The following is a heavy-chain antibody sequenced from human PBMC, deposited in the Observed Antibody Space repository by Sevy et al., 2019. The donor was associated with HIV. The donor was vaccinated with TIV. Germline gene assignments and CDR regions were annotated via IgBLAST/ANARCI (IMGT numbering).Heavy chain of an antibody. CDR2: ISSSSSTI. J-gene: IGHJ6*03. CDR3: ARNGYGAQYYYYYYMDV. D-gene: IGHD5-18*01. CDR1: GFTFSSYS. Sequence: GGSLRLSCAASGFTFSSYSMNWVRQAPGKGLEWVSYISSSSSTIYYADSVKGRFTISRDNAKNSLYVQMNSLRDEDTAVYYCARNGYGAQYYYYYYMDVWGKGTTVTVSS. V-gene: IGHV3-48*02.